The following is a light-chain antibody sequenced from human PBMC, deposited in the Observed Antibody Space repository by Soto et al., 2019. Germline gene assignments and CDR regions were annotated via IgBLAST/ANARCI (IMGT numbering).Light chain of an antibody. J-gene: IGKJ2*01. CDR3: QRYCSSPHS. V-gene: IGKV3-20*01. Sequence: EIVLTQSPGTLSLSPGERATLSCRASQSVSSSYLAWYQHKPGQAPRHLIYGASSRATGIPDRFSGSGSGTDFTLTISTLGPEDFAMYYCQRYCSSPHSFGMETKLEIK. CDR2: GAS. CDR1: QSVSSSY.